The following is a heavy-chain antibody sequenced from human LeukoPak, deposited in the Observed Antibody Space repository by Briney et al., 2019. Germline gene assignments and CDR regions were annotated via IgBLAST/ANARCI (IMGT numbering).Heavy chain of an antibody. J-gene: IGHJ5*02. CDR2: ISGSGGST. D-gene: IGHD6-19*01. CDR3: AKGPDSSGLNWFDP. V-gene: IGHV3-23*01. CDR1: GFTFSSYA. Sequence: QSGGSLRLSCAVSGFTFSSYAMSWVRQAPGKGLEWVSAISGSGGSTYYADSVKGRFTISRDNSKNTLYLQMNGLRAEDTAVYYCAKGPDSSGLNWFDPWGQGTLVTVSS.